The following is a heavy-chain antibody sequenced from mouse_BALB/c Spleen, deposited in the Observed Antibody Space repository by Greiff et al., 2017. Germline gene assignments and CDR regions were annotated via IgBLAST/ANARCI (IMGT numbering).Heavy chain of an antibody. V-gene: IGHV1S81*02. CDR2: INPSNGRT. Sequence: QVQLQQPGAELVKPGASVKLSCKASGYTFTSYWMHWVKQRPGQGLEWIGEINPSNGRTNYKGKFKGKATLTADKSSSTAYMQLSSLTSVDAAVYFCARGGGFDFWGQGTTLTVSS. CDR3: ARGGGFDF. J-gene: IGHJ2*01. CDR1: GYTFTSYW.